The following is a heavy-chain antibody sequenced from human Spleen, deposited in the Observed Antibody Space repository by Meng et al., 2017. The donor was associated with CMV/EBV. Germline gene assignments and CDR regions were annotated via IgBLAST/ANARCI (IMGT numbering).Heavy chain of an antibody. CDR3: AKDNGDNALGY. Sequence: GGSLRLSCAASGFTFSSYEMNWVRQAPGRGLEWVAFIRFPGNNKFYADSVKGRFTISGDNSSNTLYVQMNSLRAEDTAVYYCAKDNGDNALGYWGQGTLVTVSS. J-gene: IGHJ4*02. CDR2: IRFPGNNK. V-gene: IGHV3-30*02. CDR1: GFTFSSYE. D-gene: IGHD4-17*01.